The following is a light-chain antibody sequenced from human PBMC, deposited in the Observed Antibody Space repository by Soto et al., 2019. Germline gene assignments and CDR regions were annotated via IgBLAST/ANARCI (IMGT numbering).Light chain of an antibody. Sequence: QSALTQPPAGSGAPGERVTSSCPGDSANIGAGYDVHGYQQLPGTAPKLLIYGNSNRHSGVPDRFSGSKSGTSASLAITGLQAEDEADYYCQSYDSSLSGFYVFGTGTKVTVL. V-gene: IGLV1-40*01. J-gene: IGLJ1*01. CDR1: SANIGAGYD. CDR2: GNS. CDR3: QSYDSSLSGFYV.